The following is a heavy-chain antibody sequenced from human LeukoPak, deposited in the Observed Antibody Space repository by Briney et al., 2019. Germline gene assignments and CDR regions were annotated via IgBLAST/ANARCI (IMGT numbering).Heavy chain of an antibody. V-gene: IGHV5-51*01. CDR3: ARCLGYCSGGSCCNWFDP. CDR2: IYPGDSGT. J-gene: IGHJ5*02. Sequence: GESLKISCKGSGYSFTSYWIGWVRQMPGKGLEWMGIIYPGDSGTRYSPSFQGQVTISADKSISTAYLQWSSLKASDTAMYYCARCLGYCSGGSCCNWFDPWGQGTLVTVSS. CDR1: GYSFTSYW. D-gene: IGHD2-15*01.